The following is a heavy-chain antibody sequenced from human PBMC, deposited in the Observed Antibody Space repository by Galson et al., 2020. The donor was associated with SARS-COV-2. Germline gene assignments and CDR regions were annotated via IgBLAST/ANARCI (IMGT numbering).Heavy chain of an antibody. CDR1: GFTFSSYS. V-gene: IGHV3-21*01. CDR2: ISSSSSYI. J-gene: IGHJ6*02. D-gene: IGHD4-17*01. Sequence: GESLKISCAASGFTFSSYSMNWVRQAPGKGLEWVSSISSSSSYIYYADSVKGRFTISRDNAKNSLYLQMNSLRAEDTAVYYCARAYPGLYGDYYYYGMDVWGQGTTVTVSS. CDR3: ARAYPGLYGDYYYYGMDV.